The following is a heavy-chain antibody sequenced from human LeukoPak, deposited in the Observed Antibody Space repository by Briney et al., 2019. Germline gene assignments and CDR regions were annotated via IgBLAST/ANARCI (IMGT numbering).Heavy chain of an antibody. CDR2: MSYEGSNK. D-gene: IGHD3-3*01. V-gene: IGHV3-30*04. CDR3: ATDRGWRTSGYYLYYFEY. J-gene: IGHJ4*02. Sequence: GGSLRLSCAASGFPFSSYAIHWVRQAPGKGLEWVAVMSYEGSNKYYAEPVRGRFTISRDNTMNSLYLQMSSLRAEDTAVYYCATDRGWRTSGYYLYYFEYWGQGTLVTYSS. CDR1: GFPFSSYA.